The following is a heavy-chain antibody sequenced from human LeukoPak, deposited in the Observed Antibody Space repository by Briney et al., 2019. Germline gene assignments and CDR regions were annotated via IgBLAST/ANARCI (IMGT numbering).Heavy chain of an antibody. V-gene: IGHV3-33*01. CDR3: ARVKYDILTGYKLAYYGMDV. CDR2: IWYDGSNK. D-gene: IGHD3-9*01. Sequence: GGSLRLSCAASGFTFSSYGMHWVRQAPGKGLEWVAVIWYDGSNKYYADSVKGRFTISRDNSKNTPYLQMNSLRAEDTAVYYCARVKYDILTGYKLAYYGMDVWGQGTTVTVSS. J-gene: IGHJ6*02. CDR1: GFTFSSYG.